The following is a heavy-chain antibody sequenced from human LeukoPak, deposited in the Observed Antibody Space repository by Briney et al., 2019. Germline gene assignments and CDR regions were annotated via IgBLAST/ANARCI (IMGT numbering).Heavy chain of an antibody. CDR1: GYTFTHFG. Sequence: ASVKVSCKASGYTFTHFGFTWVRQAPGQGLEWMGWISAYNGNTNYAQKFQGRVTITADESTSTAYMELSSLRSEDTAVYYCARDSGRGYNWNLRELGYWGQGTLVTVSS. J-gene: IGHJ4*02. V-gene: IGHV1-18*01. D-gene: IGHD1-20*01. CDR3: ARDSGRGYNWNLRELGY. CDR2: ISAYNGNT.